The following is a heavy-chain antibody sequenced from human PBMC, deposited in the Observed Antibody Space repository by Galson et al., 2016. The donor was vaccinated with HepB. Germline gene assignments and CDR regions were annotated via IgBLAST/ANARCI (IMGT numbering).Heavy chain of an antibody. CDR2: IAGNGRGQ. CDR3: PKEDFCSRTGCPAGY. Sequence: SLRLSCAASGFTFRMYSIHWIRQAPGKWLEWVAVIAGNGRGQYYADSVRGRFTISRDNSKNTVDLQMSSLRPDDTAVYYCPKEDFCSRTGCPAGYWGQGSLVTVSS. CDR1: GFTFRMYS. J-gene: IGHJ4*02. V-gene: IGHV3-30*04. D-gene: IGHD2-2*01.